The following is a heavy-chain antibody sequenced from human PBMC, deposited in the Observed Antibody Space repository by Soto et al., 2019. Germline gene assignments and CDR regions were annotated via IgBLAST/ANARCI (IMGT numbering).Heavy chain of an antibody. V-gene: IGHV1-69*02. CDR2: IIPMLTVT. CDR1: GGTFNTYT. J-gene: IGHJ3*01. D-gene: IGHD2-2*01. Sequence: QVHLIQSGAEVKKPGSSVKVSCKAAGGTFNTYTLIWVRQAPGHGLEWMGRIIPMLTVTNSAQTFQGRLTLTADKSTGTAFMELTSLRSADTAVYYCSIGSWSAETFDVWGQGTMVTVSS. CDR3: SIGSWSAETFDV.